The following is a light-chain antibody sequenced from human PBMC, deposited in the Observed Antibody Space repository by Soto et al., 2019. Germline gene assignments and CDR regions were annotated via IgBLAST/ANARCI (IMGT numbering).Light chain of an antibody. Sequence: ALTQPASVSGSPGQSITISCTGTSSDVGGYNYVSWYQHHPGKAPELMIYGVSNRPSGVSNRFSGSKSGNTASLTISGLQAEDEADYYCSSYTGSSTLLFGGGTKLTVL. CDR2: GVS. CDR3: SSYTGSSTLL. CDR1: SSDVGGYNY. J-gene: IGLJ2*01. V-gene: IGLV2-14*03.